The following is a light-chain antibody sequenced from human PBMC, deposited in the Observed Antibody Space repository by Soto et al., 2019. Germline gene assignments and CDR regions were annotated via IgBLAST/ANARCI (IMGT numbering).Light chain of an antibody. CDR1: QSVLYSSNNKNY. Sequence: DIVMTQSPDSLAVSLGERATINCKSSQSVLYSSNNKNYLAWYQQKPGQPPKLLIYWASTRESGVPDRFSGSGSGTDFTLTISSLQAEDVAVYYCQLTWTFGQGTKVEIK. CDR2: WAS. CDR3: QLTWT. V-gene: IGKV4-1*01. J-gene: IGKJ1*01.